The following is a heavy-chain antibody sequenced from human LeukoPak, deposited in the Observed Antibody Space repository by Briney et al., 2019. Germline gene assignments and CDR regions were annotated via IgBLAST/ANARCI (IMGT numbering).Heavy chain of an antibody. V-gene: IGHV3-53*01. CDR3: AKGKFGDPLNY. D-gene: IGHD3-10*01. CDR2: VYTDGNI. CDR1: GFTVSSNY. J-gene: IGHJ4*02. Sequence: PGGSLRLSCAASGFTVSSNYMSWVRQAPGKGLEWVSVVYTDGNIYYADSVKGRFTISKDNSKNTVDLLMNNVRAEDTALYYCAKGKFGDPLNYWGQGTLVTVSS.